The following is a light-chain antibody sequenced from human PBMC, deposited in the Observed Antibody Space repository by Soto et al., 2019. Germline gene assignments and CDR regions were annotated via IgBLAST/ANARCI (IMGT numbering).Light chain of an antibody. J-gene: IGKJ5*01. Sequence: MVWTQCPGTLWWSPGRKSAVSGRASQSVSRYLAWYQQKPGQAPRLLIYDASNRATGIPARFSGGGSETDFTLTISRPEPEDFAVYYCPPRSNWPPTYGQGTRLEIK. CDR3: PPRSNWPPT. CDR2: DAS. V-gene: IGKV3-11*01. CDR1: QSVSRY.